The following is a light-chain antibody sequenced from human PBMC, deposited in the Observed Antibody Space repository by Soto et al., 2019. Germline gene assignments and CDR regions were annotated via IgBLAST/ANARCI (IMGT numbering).Light chain of an antibody. J-gene: IGLJ1*01. CDR2: EVA. CDR3: SSYTSSSYV. V-gene: IGLV2-14*02. Sequence: QSVLTQPRPVSGSPGQSVTISCSGTSSNVGRFNRVSWYQHHPGKAPKVMIYEVAKRPSGVSNRFSGSKSGNTASLTISGLQAEDEADYYCSSYTSSSYVFGTGTKVTVL. CDR1: SSNVGRFNR.